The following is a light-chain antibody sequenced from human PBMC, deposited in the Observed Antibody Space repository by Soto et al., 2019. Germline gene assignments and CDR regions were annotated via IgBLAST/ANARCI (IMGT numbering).Light chain of an antibody. CDR2: SVS. Sequence: QSVLTQPRSVSGSPGQSVTISCTGTSSDVGGHNYVPWYQQYPGKAPKLLLSSVSKRPSGVPDRFSGSKSGNTASLTISGLQAEDEADYYCCSYAGSYTYVFGTGTKVTVL. V-gene: IGLV2-11*01. CDR3: CSYAGSYTYV. J-gene: IGLJ1*01. CDR1: SSDVGGHNY.